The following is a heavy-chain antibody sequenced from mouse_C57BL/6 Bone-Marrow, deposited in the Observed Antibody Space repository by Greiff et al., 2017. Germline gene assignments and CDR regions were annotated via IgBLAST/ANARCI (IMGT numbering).Heavy chain of an antibody. CDR3: ARLRFYDPEGGMDY. CDR2: IYPRSGNT. V-gene: IGHV1-81*01. J-gene: IGHJ4*01. Sequence: VQLQQSGAELARPGASVKLSCKASGYTFTSYGISWVKQRTGQGLEWIGEIYPRSGNTYYNEKFKGKATLTADKSSSTAYMELRSLTSEDSAVYFCARLRFYDPEGGMDYWGQGTSVTVSS. CDR1: GYTFTSYG. D-gene: IGHD2-3*01.